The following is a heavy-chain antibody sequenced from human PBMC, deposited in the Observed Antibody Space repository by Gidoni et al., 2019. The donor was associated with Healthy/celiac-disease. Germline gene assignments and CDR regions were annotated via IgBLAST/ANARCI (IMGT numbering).Heavy chain of an antibody. J-gene: IGHJ6*02. CDR1: GFNLRSYS. CDR3: ARDLGICSGGSCYLGMDV. V-gene: IGHV3-21*01. CDR2: MSSSSSYI. Sequence: EVQLVESGGGLVKPGGARRRSCAASGFNLRSYSSIWVRQAPGQGMAWVSSMSSSSSYISYAASGKGRFIISRDNAKNSLYLPMNRLRAEDTAVYFCARDLGICSGGSCYLGMDVWGQGTTVTVSS. D-gene: IGHD2-15*01.